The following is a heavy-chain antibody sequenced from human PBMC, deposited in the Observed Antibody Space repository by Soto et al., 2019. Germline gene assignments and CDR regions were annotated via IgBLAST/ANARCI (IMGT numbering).Heavy chain of an antibody. V-gene: IGHV4-59*01. Sequence: SETLALTCTVSGGSISSYYWSWIRQPPGKGLEWIGYIYYSGSTNYNPSLKSRVTISVDTSKNQFSLKLSSVTAADTAVYYCARATYDSSGYFHYYYYYGMDVWGQGTTVTVSS. CDR1: GGSISSYY. CDR2: IYYSGST. CDR3: ARATYDSSGYFHYYYYYGMDV. J-gene: IGHJ6*02. D-gene: IGHD3-22*01.